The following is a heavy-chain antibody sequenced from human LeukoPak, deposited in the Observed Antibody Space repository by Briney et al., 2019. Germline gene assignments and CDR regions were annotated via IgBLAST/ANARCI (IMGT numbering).Heavy chain of an antibody. CDR2: ISGSGGST. Sequence: PGGSLRLSCAASGFTFSSYGMSWVRQAPGKGLEWVSAISGSGGSTYYADSVKGRFTISRDNAKNSLYLQMNSLRAEDTALYYCARDWTRRDYYYYYMDVWGKGTTVTVSS. CDR1: GFTFSSYG. CDR3: ARDWTRRDYYYYYMDV. V-gene: IGHV3-23*01. D-gene: IGHD3/OR15-3a*01. J-gene: IGHJ6*03.